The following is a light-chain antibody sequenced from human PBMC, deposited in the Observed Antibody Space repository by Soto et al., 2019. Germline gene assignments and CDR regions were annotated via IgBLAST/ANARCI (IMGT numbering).Light chain of an antibody. CDR3: QQFSSYPLT. CDR1: QSVSSSY. V-gene: IGKV3-20*01. Sequence: EIVSKQSPGTLSLYPGERATLSCRASQSVSSSYLAWYQQKPGQAPRLLIYGASSRATGIPDRFSGGGSGTDFTLTISRLEPEDFAVYYCQQFSSYPLTFGGGTKVDI. J-gene: IGKJ4*01. CDR2: GAS.